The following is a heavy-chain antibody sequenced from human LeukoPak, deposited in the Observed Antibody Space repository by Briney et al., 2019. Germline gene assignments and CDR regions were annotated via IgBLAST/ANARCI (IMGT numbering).Heavy chain of an antibody. Sequence: SETLSLTCSVSGGSISSGDYYWSWIRQPPGKGLEWIGYIYYSGSTLYNPSLKSRVTMSVDTSKNQFSLKLSSVTAADTAVYYCASVRGDTTVANFDYWGQGTLVTVSS. CDR3: ASVRGDTTVANFDY. CDR1: GGSISSGDYY. CDR2: IYYSGST. J-gene: IGHJ4*02. D-gene: IGHD4-11*01. V-gene: IGHV4-30-4*02.